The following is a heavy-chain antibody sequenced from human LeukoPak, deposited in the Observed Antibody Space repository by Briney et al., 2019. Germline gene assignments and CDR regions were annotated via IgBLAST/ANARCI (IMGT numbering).Heavy chain of an antibody. J-gene: IGHJ6*03. CDR1: GGSFSDYY. Sequence: SETLSLTCAVYGGSFSDYYWTWIRQTPGKGLEWIGEMSPSGSSNYNPSLKSRGTISVDTYKNRFSLKLRSVTAADTAVYYCARGRQDVNMILVVMAGVSYYLDVWSKGTTVTVS. V-gene: IGHV4-34*01. D-gene: IGHD3-22*01. CDR2: MSPSGSS. CDR3: ARGRQDVNMILVVMAGVSYYLDV.